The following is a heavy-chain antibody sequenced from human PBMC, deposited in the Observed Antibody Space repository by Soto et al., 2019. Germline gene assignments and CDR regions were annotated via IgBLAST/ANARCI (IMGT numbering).Heavy chain of an antibody. D-gene: IGHD1-26*01. CDR3: AREDSGRVFYGMDV. CDR1: GYTFTSYH. CDR2: ISAYNGDT. J-gene: IGHJ6*02. V-gene: IGHV1-18*01. Sequence: ASVKVSCKASGYTFTSYHITWVRQAPGQGLEWMGWISAYNGDTNYAQNLQGRVTMTTDTSTSTAYMELRSLRSDDTAVYYCAREDSGRVFYGMDVWGQGTAVTVSS.